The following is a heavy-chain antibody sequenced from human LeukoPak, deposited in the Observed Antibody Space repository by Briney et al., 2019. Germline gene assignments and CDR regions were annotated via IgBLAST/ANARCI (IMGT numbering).Heavy chain of an antibody. CDR1: GGTFSSYA. D-gene: IGHD2-2*01. J-gene: IGHJ4*02. CDR3: ARTLYCSSTSCSFDY. CDR2: ITPIFGTA. V-gene: IGHV1-69*13. Sequence: SVKVSCKASGGTFSSYAISWVRQAPGQGLEWMGGITPIFGTANYAQKFQGRVTITADESTSTAYMELSSLRSEDTAVYYCARTLYCSSTSCSFDYWGQGTLVTVSS.